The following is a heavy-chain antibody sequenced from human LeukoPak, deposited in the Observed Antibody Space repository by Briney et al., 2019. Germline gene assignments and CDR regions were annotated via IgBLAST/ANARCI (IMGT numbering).Heavy chain of an antibody. CDR3: ARDTVVDGYCSSPDCNGWFDP. CDR2: VFRNGST. D-gene: IGHD2-2*01. CDR1: GGSLNSADYF. V-gene: IGHV4-39*07. J-gene: IGHJ5*02. Sequence: SETLSLTCTVSGGSLNSADYFWAWIRQPPGKGLEWIGSVFRNGSTYSNPSLKSRVTTSLDTSRNQFSLRLSSMTAADTAVYYCARDTVVDGYCSSPDCNGWFDPWGQGTLVTVSS.